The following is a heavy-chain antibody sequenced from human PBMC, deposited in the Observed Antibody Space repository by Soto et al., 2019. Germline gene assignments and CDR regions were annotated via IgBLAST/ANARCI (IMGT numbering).Heavy chain of an antibody. J-gene: IGHJ5*02. D-gene: IGHD2-8*01. V-gene: IGHV1-18*01. CDR2: ISTYNGST. Sequence: QVQLVQSGDEVKKPGASVKVSCKASGYIFTNFAITWVRQAPGQGLEWMGWISTYNGSTQYAQKFQGRVTMTTDTSASKAYVELRSLTSDDTAVYYCAGLYFVKWFDPWGQGTLVIVSS. CDR3: AGLYFVKWFDP. CDR1: GYIFTNFA.